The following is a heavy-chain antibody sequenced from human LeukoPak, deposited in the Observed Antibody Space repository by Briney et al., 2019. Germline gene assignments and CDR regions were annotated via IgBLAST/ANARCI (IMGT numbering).Heavy chain of an antibody. Sequence: GESLKISCKGSGYSFTSYWIGWVRQMPGKGLEWMGIIYPGDSDTRYSPSFEGQVTISADKSISTAYLQWSSLKASDTAMFYCARLYYGSGGYLYGMDVWGQGTTVTVSS. V-gene: IGHV5-51*01. J-gene: IGHJ6*02. CDR2: IYPGDSDT. D-gene: IGHD3-10*01. CDR3: ARLYYGSGGYLYGMDV. CDR1: GYSFTSYW.